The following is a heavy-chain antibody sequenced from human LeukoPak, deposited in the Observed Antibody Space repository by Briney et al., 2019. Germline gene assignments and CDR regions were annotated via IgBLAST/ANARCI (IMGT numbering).Heavy chain of an antibody. CDR1: GFTFSSYA. Sequence: GGSLRLSCAASGFTFSSYATSWVRQAPGKGLEWVSAISGSGGSTYYADSVKGRFTISRDNSKNTLYLQMNSLRAEDTAVYYCAKDRIAVAGTGEAFDIWGQGTMVTVSS. CDR2: ISGSGGST. D-gene: IGHD6-19*01. CDR3: AKDRIAVAGTGEAFDI. J-gene: IGHJ3*02. V-gene: IGHV3-23*01.